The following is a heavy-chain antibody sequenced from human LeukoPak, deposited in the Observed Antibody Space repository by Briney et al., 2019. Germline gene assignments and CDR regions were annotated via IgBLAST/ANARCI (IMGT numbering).Heavy chain of an antibody. D-gene: IGHD6-13*01. Sequence: ASVKVSCKASGGTFSSYAISWVRQAPGQGLEWMGGIIPIFGTANYAQKFQGRVTITADESTSTAYMELSRLRSDDTAVYYCAKLSGTAGEFDYWGQGTLVTVSS. CDR3: AKLSGTAGEFDY. CDR2: IIPIFGTA. V-gene: IGHV1-69*13. J-gene: IGHJ4*02. CDR1: GGTFSSYA.